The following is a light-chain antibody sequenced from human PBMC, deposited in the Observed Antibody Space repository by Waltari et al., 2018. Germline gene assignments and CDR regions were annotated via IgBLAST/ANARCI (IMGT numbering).Light chain of an antibody. CDR1: QSVSRT. CDR3: QKYGTLPAT. V-gene: IGKV3-20*01. J-gene: IGKJ1*01. Sequence: EIVLTQSPGTLSLSPGERATLSCRASQSVSRTLAWYQQKPGQAPRLLIYDVSSRATGIPDRFSGSGSGTDFSHTISRLEPEDFAVYYCQKYGTLPATFGQGTKVEIK. CDR2: DVS.